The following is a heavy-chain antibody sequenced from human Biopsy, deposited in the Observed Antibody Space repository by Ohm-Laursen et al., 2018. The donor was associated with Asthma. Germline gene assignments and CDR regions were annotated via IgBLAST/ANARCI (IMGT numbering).Heavy chain of an antibody. CDR3: ARGYSGSDRIVYYYSGLEV. Sequence: SSVKVSCKASGDSFSNYAISWVRQAPGQGLEWMGGLIPVLGTPDHAQMFEGRVTITADESTSTAYMELSSLSSEDTAVFYCARGYSGSDRIVYYYSGLEVWGQGTTVTVSS. CDR1: GDSFSNYA. V-gene: IGHV1-69*01. D-gene: IGHD5-12*01. J-gene: IGHJ6*02. CDR2: LIPVLGTP.